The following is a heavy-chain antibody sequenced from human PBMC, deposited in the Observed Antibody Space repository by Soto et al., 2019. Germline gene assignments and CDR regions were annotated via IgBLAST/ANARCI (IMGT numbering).Heavy chain of an antibody. CDR3: AKDLSWTIAVAGYFDY. D-gene: IGHD6-19*01. J-gene: IGHJ4*02. CDR1: GFTFSSYA. Sequence: GGSLRLSCAASGFTFSSYAMSWVRQAPGKGLEWVSAISGSGGSTYYADSVKGRFTISRDNSKNTLYLQMNSLRAEDTAVYYCAKDLSWTIAVAGYFDYWGQGTLVTVSS. V-gene: IGHV3-23*01. CDR2: ISGSGGST.